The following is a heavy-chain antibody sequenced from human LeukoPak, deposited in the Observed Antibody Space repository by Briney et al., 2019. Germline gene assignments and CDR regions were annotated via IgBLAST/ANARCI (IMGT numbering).Heavy chain of an antibody. CDR3: ARLVATTGRLYFDY. D-gene: IGHD1-1*01. CDR2: IYSGGNT. J-gene: IGHJ4*02. CDR1: GFTVSSNY. Sequence: GSLRLSCAASGFTVSSNYMGWVRQAPGKGLEYVSVIYSGGNTYYAGSVKGRFTISRDNSKNTVYLQMNSLRAEDTAVFYCARLVATTGRLYFDYWGQGNLVTVSS. V-gene: IGHV3-53*01.